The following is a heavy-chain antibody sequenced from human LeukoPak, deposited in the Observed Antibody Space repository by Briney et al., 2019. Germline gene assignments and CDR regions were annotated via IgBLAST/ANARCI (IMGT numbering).Heavy chain of an antibody. CDR3: ARDFDSSSWLDWYFDL. J-gene: IGHJ2*01. Sequence: SETLSLTCAVSGYSISSGYYWGWIRQPPGKGLEWIGSIYHSGSTYYNPSLKSRVTISVDTSKNQFSLKLSSVTAADTAVYYCARDFDSSSWLDWYFDLWGRGTLVTVSS. CDR2: IYHSGST. V-gene: IGHV4-38-2*02. D-gene: IGHD6-13*01. CDR1: GYSISSGYY.